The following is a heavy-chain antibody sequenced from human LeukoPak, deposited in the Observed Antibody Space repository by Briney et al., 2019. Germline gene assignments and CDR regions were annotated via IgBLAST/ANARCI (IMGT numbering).Heavy chain of an antibody. CDR3: ARVSHYDSLGY. J-gene: IGHJ4*02. CDR1: GYTFTGYY. CDR2: MNPNSGNR. D-gene: IGHD5-12*01. Sequence: ASVTVSCKASGYTFTGYYMHWVRQATGKGLGWMGWMNPNSGNRGYAQKFQGRVTMTRNTSISTAYMELSSLRSEDTAVYYCARVSHYDSLGYWGQGTLVTVSS. V-gene: IGHV1-8*02.